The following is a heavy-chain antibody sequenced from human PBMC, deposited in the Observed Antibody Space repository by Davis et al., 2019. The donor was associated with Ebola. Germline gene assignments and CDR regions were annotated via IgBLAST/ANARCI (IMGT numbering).Heavy chain of an antibody. CDR2: MNPNSDNT. V-gene: IGHV1-8*01. J-gene: IGHJ4*02. D-gene: IGHD2-15*01. CDR3: ARGYGVAAD. CDR1: GYTFTSYD. Sequence: AASVKVSCKASGYTFTSYDISWVRQATGQGLEWMGWMNPNSDNTGYPQKFQGRVTMTRNTSISTAYMELSSLRSEDTAVYYCARGYGVAADWGQETLVTVSS.